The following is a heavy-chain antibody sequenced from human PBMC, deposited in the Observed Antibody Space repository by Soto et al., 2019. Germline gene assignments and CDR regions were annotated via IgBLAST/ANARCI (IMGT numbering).Heavy chain of an antibody. Sequence: QITLKESGPTLVKPTQTLTLTCTFSGCSLTTRGVGVGWIRQPPRTALECLALIYWDDDKRYSPSLQSRLSIIKDTSKNHVVRTMTNVDPVDTATYYCAHIPNYYQYDWFDPWGQGTLVSVSS. V-gene: IGHV2-5*02. J-gene: IGHJ5*02. CDR2: IYWDDDK. D-gene: IGHD3-16*01. CDR1: GCSLTTRGVG. CDR3: AHIPNYYQYDWFDP.